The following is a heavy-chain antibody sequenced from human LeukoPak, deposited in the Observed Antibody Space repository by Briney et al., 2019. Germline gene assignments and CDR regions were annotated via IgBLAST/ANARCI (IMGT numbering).Heavy chain of an antibody. V-gene: IGHV3-23*01. CDR3: AKRGVVIRVILVGFHKEAYYFDS. J-gene: IGHJ4*02. D-gene: IGHD3-22*01. Sequence: GGSLRLSCAVSGITLSNYDMIWVRQAPGKGLEWVAGLGGSGGTTNYADSVKGRFTISRDNRKNTLYLQMNSLRAEDTAVYFCAKRGVVIRVILVGFHKEAYYFDSWGQGALVTVSS. CDR2: LGGSGGTT. CDR1: GITLSNYD.